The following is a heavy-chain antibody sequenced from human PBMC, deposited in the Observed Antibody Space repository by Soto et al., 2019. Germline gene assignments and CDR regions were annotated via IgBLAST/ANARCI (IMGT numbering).Heavy chain of an antibody. CDR3: ARDVIAAAGMSWFDP. J-gene: IGHJ5*02. V-gene: IGHV3-33*08. CDR2: IWYDGSNK. CDR1: GFTFSSYG. D-gene: IGHD6-13*01. Sequence: PGGSLRLSCAASGFTFSSYGMHWVRQAPGKGLEWVAVIWYDGSNKYYADSVKGRFTISRDNSKNTLYLQMNSLRAEDTAVYYCARDVIAAAGMSWFDPWGQGTLVTVSS.